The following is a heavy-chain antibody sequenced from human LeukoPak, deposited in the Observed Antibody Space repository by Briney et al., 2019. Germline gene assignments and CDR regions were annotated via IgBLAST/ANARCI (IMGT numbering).Heavy chain of an antibody. V-gene: IGHV4-59*11. CDR3: ARGHGWYDP. Sequence: PSETLSLTCTVSGGSISGRSWSWIRQPPGKGLEWIGYILANGKTNYNPSLQSRITISVDTSKNQFSLRPSSATAADTAVYFCARGHGWYDPWGQGTLVTVSS. J-gene: IGHJ5*02. CDR2: ILANGKT. CDR1: GGSISGRS.